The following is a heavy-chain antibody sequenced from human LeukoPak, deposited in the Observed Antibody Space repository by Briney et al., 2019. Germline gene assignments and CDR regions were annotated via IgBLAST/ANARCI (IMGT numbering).Heavy chain of an antibody. V-gene: IGHV4-59*12. CDR2: IYYSDST. D-gene: IGHD6-6*01. J-gene: IGHJ4*02. Sequence: SETLSLTCTVSGASISSYYWSWIRQPPGKRLEYIGYIYYSDSTNYNPSLKSRVTISVDTSKNQFSLKLSSVTAADTAVYYCAKTPTALVRGGYYFDNWGQGTLVTVSS. CDR1: GASISSYY. CDR3: AKTPTALVRGGYYFDN.